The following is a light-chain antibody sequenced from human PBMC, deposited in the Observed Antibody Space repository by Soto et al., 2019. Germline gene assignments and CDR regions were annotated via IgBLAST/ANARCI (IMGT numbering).Light chain of an antibody. CDR3: QQYNNWPPWT. CDR1: RSVTGN. J-gene: IGKJ1*01. V-gene: IGKV3-15*01. Sequence: EIVLTQSPATLSVSPGESATLSCRASRSVTGNLAWFQHKPGQAPRLLIYHASIRATGVPARFSGSGSGTDFTLTISSLQSEDFALYYCQQYNNWPPWTFGQGTMVEIK. CDR2: HAS.